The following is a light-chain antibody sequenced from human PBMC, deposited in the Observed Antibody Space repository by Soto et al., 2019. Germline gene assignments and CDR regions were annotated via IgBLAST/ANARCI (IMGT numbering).Light chain of an antibody. CDR1: QSIGLA. Sequence: EIVLTQSPATLSLSPGERATLSCRASQSIGLAIAWYQHKPGQAPRLLIYGASSRATGIPDRFSGSGSGTDFTLTISRLEPEDFAVYYCQQYGSSPFTFGPGTKVDIK. CDR2: GAS. J-gene: IGKJ3*01. CDR3: QQYGSSPFT. V-gene: IGKV3-20*01.